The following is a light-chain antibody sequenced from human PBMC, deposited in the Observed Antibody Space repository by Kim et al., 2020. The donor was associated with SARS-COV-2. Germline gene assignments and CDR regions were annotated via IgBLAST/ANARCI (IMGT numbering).Light chain of an antibody. Sequence: SYELTQPPSVSVAPGKTARITCGGNNIGSKSVHWYQQKPGQAPVLVISYDSDRPSGIPERFSGSNSVNTATLTISRVEAGDEADYYCQVWDSSSDHVVFGGGTQLTVL. CDR1: NIGSKS. V-gene: IGLV3-21*04. CDR3: QVWDSSSDHVV. J-gene: IGLJ2*01. CDR2: YDS.